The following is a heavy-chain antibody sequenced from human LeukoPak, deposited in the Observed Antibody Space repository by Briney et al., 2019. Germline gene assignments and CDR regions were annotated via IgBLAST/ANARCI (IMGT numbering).Heavy chain of an antibody. Sequence: GGSLRLSCAASGFTFSNYAMSWVRKAPGKGLEWVSGIINSGGSTYYADSVKGRFTISRDNSKNTLHLQMSSLRAEDTAVYYCAKDQRSSPRGGMDVWGQGTTVTVSS. CDR3: AKDQRSSPRGGMDV. D-gene: IGHD6-13*01. J-gene: IGHJ6*02. V-gene: IGHV3-23*01. CDR1: GFTFSNYA. CDR2: IINSGGST.